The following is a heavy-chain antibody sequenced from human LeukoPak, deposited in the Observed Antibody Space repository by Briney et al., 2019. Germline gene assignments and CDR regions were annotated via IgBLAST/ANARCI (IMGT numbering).Heavy chain of an antibody. J-gene: IGHJ3*02. CDR3: ARDHQDAFDI. CDR1: GGSVSSNLYY. Sequence: SETLSLTCTVSGGSVSSNLYYRSWIRQPPGEGLEWIGYIYYSGGTNYNPSLKSRVTISVDTSKNQFSLKLSSVTAADTAVYYCARDHQDAFDIWVQGTMVTVSS. CDR2: IYYSGGT. V-gene: IGHV4-61*01.